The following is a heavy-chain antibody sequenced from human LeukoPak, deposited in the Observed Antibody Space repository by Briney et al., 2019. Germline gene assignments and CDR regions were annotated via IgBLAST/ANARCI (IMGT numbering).Heavy chain of an antibody. CDR1: GFTFSDYY. CDR2: IYSGGST. V-gene: IGHV3-53*01. CDR3: AKDDYCSV. D-gene: IGHD2-15*01. J-gene: IGHJ4*02. Sequence: GGSLRLSCAASGFTFSDYYMTWVRQAPGKGLEWVSVIYSGGSTYYADSVKGRFTISRDTSKNTLYLQMNSLRAEDTAVYYCAKDDYCSVWGQGTLVTVSS.